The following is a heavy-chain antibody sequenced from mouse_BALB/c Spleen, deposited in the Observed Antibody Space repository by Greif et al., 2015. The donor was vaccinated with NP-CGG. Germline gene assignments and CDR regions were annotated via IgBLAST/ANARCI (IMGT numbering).Heavy chain of an antibody. D-gene: IGHD2-4*01. CDR1: GFSLTSYG. V-gene: IGHV2-6-1*01. CDR3: ARHDDYEDAMDY. J-gene: IGHJ4*01. Sequence: VQLQQSGPGLVAPSQSLSITCTISGFSLTSYGVHWVRQTPGKGLEWLVVIWSDGSTTYNSALKSRLSISKDNSKSQVFLKMNSLQTDDTAMHYCARHDDYEDAMDYWGQGTSVTVSS. CDR2: IWSDGST.